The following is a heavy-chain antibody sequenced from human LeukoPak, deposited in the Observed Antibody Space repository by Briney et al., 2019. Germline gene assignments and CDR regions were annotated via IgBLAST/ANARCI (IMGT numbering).Heavy chain of an antibody. J-gene: IGHJ4*02. Sequence: ASVKVSCKASGYTFTGYYMHWVRQAPGQGLEWMGWINPNSGGTNYAQKFQGRVTMTRDTSISTAYMELSGLRSDDTAVYYCARVSYSSSSHTDYWGQGTLVTVSS. CDR1: GYTFTGYY. D-gene: IGHD6-6*01. CDR2: INPNSGGT. V-gene: IGHV1-2*02. CDR3: ARVSYSSSSHTDY.